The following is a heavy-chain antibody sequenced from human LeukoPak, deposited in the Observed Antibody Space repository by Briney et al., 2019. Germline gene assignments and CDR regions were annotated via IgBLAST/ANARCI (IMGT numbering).Heavy chain of an antibody. D-gene: IGHD2-21*01. J-gene: IGHJ2*01. V-gene: IGHV4-59*02. CDR1: GGSVSSYY. CDR3: AREANSPTARYWYFDL. CDR2: VYYSGST. Sequence: SETLSLTCTVSGGSVSSYYWSWMRQSPGKGLEWIGYVYYSGSTNYNPALKSRVTISLDASENQFSLKLSSVTAADTAVYYCAREANSPTARYWYFDLWGRGTQVTVSS.